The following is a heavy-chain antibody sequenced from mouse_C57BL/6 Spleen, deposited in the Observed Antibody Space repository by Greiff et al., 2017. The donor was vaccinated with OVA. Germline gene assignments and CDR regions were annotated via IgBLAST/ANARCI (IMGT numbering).Heavy chain of an antibody. V-gene: IGHV1-81*01. CDR1: GYTFTSYG. CDR2: IYPRSGNT. CDR3: ARGRVPDYFDY. Sequence: VQLQQSGAELVRPGASVKLSCKASGYTFTSYGISWVKQRTGQGLEWIGEIYPRSGNTYYNEKFKGKATLTADKSSSTACMELRSLTSEDSAVYFCARGRVPDYFDYWGQGTTLTVSS. D-gene: IGHD5-1*01. J-gene: IGHJ2*01.